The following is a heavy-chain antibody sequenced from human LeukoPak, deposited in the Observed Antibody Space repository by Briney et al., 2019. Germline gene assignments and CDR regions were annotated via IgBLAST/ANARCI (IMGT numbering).Heavy chain of an antibody. CDR3: AREGEWNDASRGAFDI. V-gene: IGHV1-69*04. J-gene: IGHJ3*02. CDR1: GGTFSSYA. D-gene: IGHD1-1*01. CDR2: IIPILGIA. Sequence: SVKVSCKASGGTFSSYAISWVRQAPGQGLEWMGRIIPILGIANYAQKFQGRVTITADKSTSTAYMELSSLRSEDTAVYYCAREGEWNDASRGAFDIWGQGTMVTVSS.